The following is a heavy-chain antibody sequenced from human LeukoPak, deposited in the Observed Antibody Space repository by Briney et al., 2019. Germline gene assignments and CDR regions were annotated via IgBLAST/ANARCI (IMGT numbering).Heavy chain of an antibody. CDR3: ARDPSSVGATTCDY. CDR1: GYTFTSYD. D-gene: IGHD1-26*01. CDR2: ISAYNGNT. J-gene: IGHJ4*02. V-gene: IGHV1-18*01. Sequence: GASVKVSCKASGYTFTSYDINWVRQAPGQGLEWMGWISAYNGNTNYAQKLQGGVTMTTDTSTSTAYMELRSLRSDDTAVYYCARDPSSVGATTCDYWGQGALVTVSS.